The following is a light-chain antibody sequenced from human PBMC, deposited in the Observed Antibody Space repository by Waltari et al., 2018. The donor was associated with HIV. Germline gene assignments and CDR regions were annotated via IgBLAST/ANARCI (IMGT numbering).Light chain of an antibody. CDR3: ISYAGSKGYA. CDR2: EVS. V-gene: IGLV2-8*01. Sequence: QSALTQPPSASGSPGQSVTIPCPGSSSDVGGYNYVSWYQQHPGKAPKVMIYEVSKRPSGVPDRFFGSKSGNTASLTVSGLQAEDEADYYCISYAGSKGYAFGTGTKVTVL. CDR1: SSDVGGYNY. J-gene: IGLJ1*01.